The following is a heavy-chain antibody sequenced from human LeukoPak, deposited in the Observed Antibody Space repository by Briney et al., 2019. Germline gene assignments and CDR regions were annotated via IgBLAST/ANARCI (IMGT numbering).Heavy chain of an antibody. CDR3: AKAEKPGQGLVPPPSAFDY. CDR1: GFTFSSYG. D-gene: IGHD6-19*01. J-gene: IGHJ4*02. Sequence: GGSLRLSCAASGFTFSSYGMHWVRQAPGKGLEWVAVISYDGSSKYYVDTVKGRFTISRDNSKNTLYLQMNSLRAEDTAVYYCAKAEKPGQGLVPPPSAFDYWGQGTLVTVSS. V-gene: IGHV3-30*18. CDR2: ISYDGSSK.